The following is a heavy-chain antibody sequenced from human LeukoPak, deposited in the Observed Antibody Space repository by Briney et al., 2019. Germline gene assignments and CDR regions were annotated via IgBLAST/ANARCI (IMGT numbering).Heavy chain of an antibody. D-gene: IGHD5-24*01. CDR2: INPPSGTT. Sequence: ASVKVSCKASRYTFTSYYIHWVRQAPGQGLEWMGTINPPSGTTTYGQKFQGRVTLSRDTATSTVYMELSSLRSEDTAFYYCARESLEMATNAFDIWGQGTMVTVSS. J-gene: IGHJ3*02. V-gene: IGHV1-46*01. CDR3: ARESLEMATNAFDI. CDR1: RYTFTSYY.